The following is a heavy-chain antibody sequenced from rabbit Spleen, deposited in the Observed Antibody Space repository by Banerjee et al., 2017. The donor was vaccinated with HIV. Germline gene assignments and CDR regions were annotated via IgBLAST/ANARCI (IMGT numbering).Heavy chain of an antibody. V-gene: IGHV1S45*01. CDR2: MNTFTTKT. D-gene: IGHD1-1*01. CDR3: ARDLPGIIGWNFNL. CDR1: GVSLHDKDV. J-gene: IGHJ4*01. Sequence: EQLEESGGGLVQPEGSLTLTCKASGVSLHDKDVMCWVRQAPVKGLVWIGCMNTFTTKTVYASWAKGRFTISKTSSTTVTLQMTSLTAADTATYFCARDLPGIIGWNFNLWGPGTLVTVS.